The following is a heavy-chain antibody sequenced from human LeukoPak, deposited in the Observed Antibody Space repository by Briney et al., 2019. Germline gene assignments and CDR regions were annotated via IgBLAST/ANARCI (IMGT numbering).Heavy chain of an antibody. CDR1: GGSISSGSYY. Sequence: TLSLTCTVSGGSISSGSYYWSWIRQPAGKGLEWIGRIFSTGSTNYNPSLKSRVTMSVDTSKNQFSLNLSSVTAADTAVYYCARGAYGSGSGNGFNIWGQGTTVTVS. J-gene: IGHJ3*02. CDR3: ARGAYGSGSGNGFNI. D-gene: IGHD3-10*01. CDR2: IFSTGST. V-gene: IGHV4-61*02.